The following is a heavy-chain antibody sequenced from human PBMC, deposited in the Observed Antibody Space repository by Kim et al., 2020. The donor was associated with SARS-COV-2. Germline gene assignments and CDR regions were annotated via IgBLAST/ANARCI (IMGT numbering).Heavy chain of an antibody. CDR3: AKEFRAGYVGTLFDY. J-gene: IGHJ4*02. D-gene: IGHD5-12*01. CDR2: ISDSGGST. V-gene: IGHV3-23*01. CDR1: GLTFSSYA. Sequence: GGSLRLSCAASGLTFSSYAMSWVRQAPGKGLEWVSAISDSGGSTYYADSVQGRFTISRDNSENTLYLQMNNLRADDTAVYYCAKEFRAGYVGTLFDYWGQGALVTVSS.